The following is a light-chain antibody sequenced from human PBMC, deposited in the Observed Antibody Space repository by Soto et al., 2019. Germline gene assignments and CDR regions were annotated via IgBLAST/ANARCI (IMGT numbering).Light chain of an antibody. V-gene: IGKV3-15*01. J-gene: IGKJ1*01. Sequence: EIVMTQSPATLSVSPRERATLSCRASQSVSSNLAWYQQKPGQAPRLLIYGASPRATGIPASFSGSGSETEFTLTVSSLQSEDFAVYYCQQYNNWWTFGQGTKVEIK. CDR1: QSVSSN. CDR2: GAS. CDR3: QQYNNWWT.